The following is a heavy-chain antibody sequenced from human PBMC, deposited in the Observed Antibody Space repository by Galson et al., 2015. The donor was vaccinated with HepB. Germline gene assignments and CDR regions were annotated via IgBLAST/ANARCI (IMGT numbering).Heavy chain of an antibody. CDR2: IKTRTDGKII. CDR1: GCPGSSAW. J-gene: IGHJ5*02. CDR3: TTDVYYSTYWSWLDP. D-gene: IGHD2-8*02. Sequence: SLILACAGSGCPGSSAWMTWVRQAPGMGLDWVGSIKTRTDGKIIDYAAPGKGRCTISRDESKNRLYLQMNSLKTEDTAVYYCTTDVYYSTYWSWLDPWGQGTLVTVSS. V-gene: IGHV3-15*01.